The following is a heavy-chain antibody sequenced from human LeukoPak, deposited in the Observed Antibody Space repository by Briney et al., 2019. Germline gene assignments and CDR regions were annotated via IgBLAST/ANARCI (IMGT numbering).Heavy chain of an antibody. CDR1: GYSISSGFY. J-gene: IGHJ4*02. CDR2: IYHSGST. Sequence: SETLSLTCTVSGYSISSGFYWGGIRQPPGKGLEWIGNIYHSGSTYYNPSLKSRVTISVYMSKNQFSLKLSSVTAADTAVYYCARDLGYCSSTSCLGEGYWGQGTLVTVSS. CDR3: ARDLGYCSSTSCLGEGY. V-gene: IGHV4-38-2*02. D-gene: IGHD2-2*01.